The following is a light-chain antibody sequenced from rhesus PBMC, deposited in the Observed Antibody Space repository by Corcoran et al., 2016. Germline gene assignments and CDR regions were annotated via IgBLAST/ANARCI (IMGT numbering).Light chain of an antibody. CDR1: QGISKD. CDR2: DAS. V-gene: IGKV1-25*01. CDR3: QQHNPYPLT. J-gene: IGKJ4*01. Sequence: DIQMTQSPSSLSAFVGDTVTIICQASQGISKDLAWYQQKPGKAPKLLIYDASTLQSGVPSRFSGSGSGTEITLTIRSRQPDVFETYYFQQHNPYPLTFGEGTKV.